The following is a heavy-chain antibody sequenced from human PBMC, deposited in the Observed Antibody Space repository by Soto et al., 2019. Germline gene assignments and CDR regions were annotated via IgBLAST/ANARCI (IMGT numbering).Heavy chain of an antibody. D-gene: IGHD4-17*01. CDR1: GFTFGDYA. V-gene: IGHV3-49*03. CDR2: IRSKAYGGTT. CDR3: TRDQDPLSDYYYYYYYMDV. Sequence: GGSLRLSCTASGFTFGDYAMSWFRQAPGKGLEWVGFIRSKAYGGTTEYAASVKGRFTISRDDSKSIAYLQMNSLKTEDTAVYYCTRDQDPLSDYYYYYYYMDVWGKGTTVTVSS. J-gene: IGHJ6*03.